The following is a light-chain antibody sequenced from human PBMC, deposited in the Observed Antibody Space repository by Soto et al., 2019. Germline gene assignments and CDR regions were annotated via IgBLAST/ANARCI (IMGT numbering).Light chain of an antibody. CDR2: DVS. Sequence: QSALTQPASVSGSPGQSITISCTGTSSDVGDYNYVSWYQQHPGKAPILMIYDVSNRPSGISNRFSGSKSGNTASLTISGLQAEDEADYYCSSYTSSSVVFGGGTQLTVL. J-gene: IGLJ2*01. V-gene: IGLV2-14*01. CDR3: SSYTSSSVV. CDR1: SSDVGDYNY.